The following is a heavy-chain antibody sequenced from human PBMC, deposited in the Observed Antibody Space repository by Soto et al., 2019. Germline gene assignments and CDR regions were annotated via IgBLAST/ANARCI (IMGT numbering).Heavy chain of an antibody. CDR3: AILLGWDYYDGSGYSNFDY. D-gene: IGHD3-22*01. J-gene: IGHJ4*02. CDR2: ISYDGSNK. V-gene: IGHV3-30*03. CDR1: GFTFSSYG. Sequence: QVQLVESGGGVVQPGRSLRLSCAASGFTFSSYGMHWVRQAPGKGLEWVAVISYDGSNKYYADSVKGRFTISRDNSKNTLYLQMNSLRAEDTAVYYCAILLGWDYYDGSGYSNFDYWGQGTLVTVSS.